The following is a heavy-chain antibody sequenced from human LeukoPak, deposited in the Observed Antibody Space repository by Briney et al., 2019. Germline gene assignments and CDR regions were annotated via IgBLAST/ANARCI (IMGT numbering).Heavy chain of an antibody. CDR1: GYSFTSYW. J-gene: IGHJ4*02. D-gene: IGHD3-22*01. CDR3: ARLYYYDSSGYYGGFDY. Sequence: GESLKISCKGSGYSFTSYWIGWVRQMPGKGLEWMGIIYPGDSDTRYSPSFQGQVTISADKSISTAYLQWSSLKASDTATYYCARLYYYDSSGYYGGFDYWGQGTLVTVSS. V-gene: IGHV5-51*01. CDR2: IYPGDSDT.